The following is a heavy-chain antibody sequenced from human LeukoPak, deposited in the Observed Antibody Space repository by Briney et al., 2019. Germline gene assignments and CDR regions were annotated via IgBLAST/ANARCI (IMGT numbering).Heavy chain of an antibody. CDR2: INAGNGNT. D-gene: IGHD2-2*03. J-gene: IGHJ4*02. CDR1: EYTFTDYA. V-gene: IGHV1-3*01. Sequence: ASVKVSCKASEYTFTDYAINWVRQAPGQRLEWMGWINAGNGNTKYSQKFQGRVTITRDTSASTAYMELSSLRSEDTAVYYCARAGYSTVGYWGQGTLVTVSS. CDR3: ARAGYSTVGY.